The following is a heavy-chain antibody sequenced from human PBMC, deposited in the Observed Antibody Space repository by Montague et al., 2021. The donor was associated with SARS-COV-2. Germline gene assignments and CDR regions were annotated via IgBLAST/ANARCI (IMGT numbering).Heavy chain of an antibody. CDR1: GGSISSGGYY. V-gene: IGHV4-61*08. CDR3: ARTRGYDPLFDF. Sequence: SETLSLTCTVSGGSISSGGYYWSWIRQHPGKGLEWIGYIYYSGSTYYXPSLKSRVTISVDTSKKQFSLQLSSVTAADTAVYYCARTRGYDPLFDFWGQGTLVTVSS. D-gene: IGHD5-12*01. CDR2: IYYSGST. J-gene: IGHJ4*02.